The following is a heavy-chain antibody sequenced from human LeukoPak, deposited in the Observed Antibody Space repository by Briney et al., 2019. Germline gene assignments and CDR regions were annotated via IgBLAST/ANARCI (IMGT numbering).Heavy chain of an antibody. J-gene: IGHJ6*03. D-gene: IGHD3-10*01. V-gene: IGHV3-48*04. CDR3: ARGGVSTMVRGVTDMGV. Sequence: PGGSLRLSCAASGFTFSSYSMNWVRQAPGKGLEWVSYISSSSSTIYYADSVKGRFTISRDNAKNSLYLQMNSLRAEDTAVYYCARGGVSTMVRGVTDMGVWGKGTTVTVSS. CDR2: ISSSSSTI. CDR1: GFTFSSYS.